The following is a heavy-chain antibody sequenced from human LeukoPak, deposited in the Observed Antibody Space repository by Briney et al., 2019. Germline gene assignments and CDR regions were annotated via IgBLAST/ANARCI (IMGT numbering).Heavy chain of an antibody. V-gene: IGHV3-64D*09. J-gene: IGHJ4*02. D-gene: IGHD6-19*01. CDR1: GFTFSTYE. CDR3: VKDSKSSGWYVPPNFDY. CDR2: VSSNVYST. Sequence: GGSLRLSCAASGFTFSTYEMNWVRQAPGKGLEYVSSVSSNVYSTHYADSVKGRFAISRDNPKNTLYLQMSSLRTEDTAVYYCVKDSKSSGWYVPPNFDYWGQGTLVTVSS.